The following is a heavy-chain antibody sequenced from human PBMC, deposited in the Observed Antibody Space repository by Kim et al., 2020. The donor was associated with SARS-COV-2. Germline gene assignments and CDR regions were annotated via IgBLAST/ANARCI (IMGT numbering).Heavy chain of an antibody. D-gene: IGHD2-21*02. CDR3: ARDGTASANGLPTIPDI. CDR1: GFTLVSYA. Sequence: GGSLRLSCEASGFTLVSYAMHWVRQAPGKGLEWVALVWYDGGNKNYADSVKDRFTISRDNSKNMLFLQMNSLRAEDTAVYFCARDGTASANGLPTIPDIWGQRTLVTVSS. J-gene: IGHJ4*02. V-gene: IGHV3-33*01. CDR2: VWYDGGNK.